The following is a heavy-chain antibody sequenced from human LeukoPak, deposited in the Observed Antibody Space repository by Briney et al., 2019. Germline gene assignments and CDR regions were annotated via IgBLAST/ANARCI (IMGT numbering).Heavy chain of an antibody. CDR1: GYTFTGYY. J-gene: IGHJ6*03. CDR2: INTNSGGT. V-gene: IGHV1-2*02. D-gene: IGHD3-10*01. Sequence: ASVKVSCKASGYTFTGYYMHWVRQAPGQGLEWMGWINTNSGGTNYAQKFQGRVTMTRDPSISTAYMELSRLRSDDTAVYFCARDRTKIPGITMVRGVTKFYYYYMDVWGKGTTVTVSS. CDR3: ARDRTKIPGITMVRGVTKFYYYYMDV.